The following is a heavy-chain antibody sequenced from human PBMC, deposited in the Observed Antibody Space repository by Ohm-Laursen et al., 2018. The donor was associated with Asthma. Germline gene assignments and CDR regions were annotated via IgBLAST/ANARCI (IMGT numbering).Heavy chain of an antibody. V-gene: IGHV3-21*01. D-gene: IGHD1-26*01. CDR1: GYTFSRYS. Sequence: SLRLSCAAPGYTFSRYSIHWVRQIPGKGLEWVASISTASSFIYYADSVRGRFTTSRDNAKNSVYLQMNSLRAEDTALYYCARIGPEWELPGREYSLHHWGQGTQVTVPS. CDR2: ISTASSFI. CDR3: ARIGPEWELPGREYSLHH. J-gene: IGHJ1*01.